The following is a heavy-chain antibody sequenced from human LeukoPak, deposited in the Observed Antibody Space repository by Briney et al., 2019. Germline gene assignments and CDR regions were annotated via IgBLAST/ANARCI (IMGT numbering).Heavy chain of an antibody. D-gene: IGHD6-19*01. Sequence: SETLSLTCTVSGGSISSHYWSWLRQPPGKGLEWLGYISHSGSTNYNPSLKSRLTMSVDMSKNQFSLRLTSATAADTAVYFCAKSGWLRRAFFQDWGQGILVTVSS. J-gene: IGHJ1*01. CDR2: ISHSGST. CDR3: AKSGWLRRAFFQD. CDR1: GGSISSHY. V-gene: IGHV4-59*11.